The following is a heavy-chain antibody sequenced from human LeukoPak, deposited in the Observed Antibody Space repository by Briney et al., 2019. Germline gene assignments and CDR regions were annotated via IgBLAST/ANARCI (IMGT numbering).Heavy chain of an antibody. J-gene: IGHJ4*02. CDR3: ARDTIFGVVTISYYFDY. V-gene: IGHV3-7*01. D-gene: IGHD3-3*01. Sequence: GGSLRLSCAASGFTFSSYWMSWVRQAPGKGLEWVANIKKDGSEKYYVDSVKGRFTIARDNAKKSLYLQMNSLRAEDTAVSYCARDTIFGVVTISYYFDYWGQGPLVTVSS. CDR2: IKKDGSEK. CDR1: GFTFSSYW.